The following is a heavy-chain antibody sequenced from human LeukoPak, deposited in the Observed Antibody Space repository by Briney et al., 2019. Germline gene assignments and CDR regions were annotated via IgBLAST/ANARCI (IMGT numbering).Heavy chain of an antibody. J-gene: IGHJ4*02. D-gene: IGHD3-22*01. CDR1: GGSISSGGYY. CDR2: IYYSGST. CDR3: ARDVVIRNWYYYDSSGYSGYFDY. Sequence: SQTLSLTCTVSGGSISSGGYYWSWIRQHPGKGLEWIVYIYYSGSTYYNPSLKSRVTISVDTSKNQFSLKLSSVTAADTAVYYCARDVVIRNWYYYDSSGYSGYFDYWGQGTLVTVSS. V-gene: IGHV4-31*03.